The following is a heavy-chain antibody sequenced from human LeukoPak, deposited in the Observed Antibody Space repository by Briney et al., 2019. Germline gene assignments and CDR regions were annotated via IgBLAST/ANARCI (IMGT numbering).Heavy chain of an antibody. D-gene: IGHD6-6*01. CDR3: ARKSGQLVSWFDP. Sequence: ASVKVSCKASGYTFTSYDINWVRQASGQGLEWMGGIIPIFGTANYAQKFQGRVTITADESTSTAYMELSSLRSEDTAVYYCARKSGQLVSWFDPWGQGTPVTVSS. V-gene: IGHV1-69*13. J-gene: IGHJ5*02. CDR2: IIPIFGTA. CDR1: GYTFTSYD.